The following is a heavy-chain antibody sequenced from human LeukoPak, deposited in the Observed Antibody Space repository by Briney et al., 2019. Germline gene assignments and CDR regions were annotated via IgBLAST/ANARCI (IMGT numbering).Heavy chain of an antibody. J-gene: IGHJ4*02. CDR2: TYYRSKWYN. D-gene: IGHD2-21*02. CDR1: GDSVSSNSVA. CDR3: ARSEWRVVTTIGPIQPFDY. Sequence: SQTLSLTCAISGDSVSSNSVAWNCIRQSPSRGLEWLGRTYYRSKWYNEYAVSVKSRITINPDTSKNQFSLQLNSVTPEDTAVYYCARSEWRVVTTIGPIQPFDYWGQGTLATVSS. V-gene: IGHV6-1*01.